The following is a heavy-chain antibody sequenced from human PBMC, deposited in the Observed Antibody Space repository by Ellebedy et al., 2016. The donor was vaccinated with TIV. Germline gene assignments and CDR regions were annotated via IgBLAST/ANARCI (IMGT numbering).Heavy chain of an antibody. CDR3: ATRSGIHPNILFDY. CDR2: IYHSGST. CDR1: GGSFSGYY. D-gene: IGHD3-10*01. J-gene: IGHJ4*02. Sequence: SETLSLXCAVYGGSFSGYYWSWIRQPPGKGLEWIGNIYHSGSTYFNPSLKSRVTMSVDTSKNQLSLKLTSVTAADTAVYYCATRSGIHPNILFDYWGQGTLVTVSS. V-gene: IGHV4-34*01.